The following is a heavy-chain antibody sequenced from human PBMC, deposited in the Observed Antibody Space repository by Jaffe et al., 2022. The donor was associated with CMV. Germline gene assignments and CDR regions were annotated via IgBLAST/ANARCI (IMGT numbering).Heavy chain of an antibody. V-gene: IGHV3-64*01. J-gene: IGHJ4*02. CDR2: ISSNGGST. CDR3: ARALYSGSPDY. D-gene: IGHD1-26*01. Sequence: EVQLVESGGGLVQPGGSLRLSCAASGFTFSSYAMHWVRQAPGKGLEYVSAISSNGGSTYYANSVKGRFTISRDNSKNTLYLQMGSLRAEDMAVYYCARALYSGSPDYWGQGTLVTVSS. CDR1: GFTFSSYA.